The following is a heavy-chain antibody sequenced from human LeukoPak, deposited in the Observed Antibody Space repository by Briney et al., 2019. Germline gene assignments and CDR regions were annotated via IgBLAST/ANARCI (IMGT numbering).Heavy chain of an antibody. CDR2: ISNNGGYT. V-gene: IGHV3-23*01. J-gene: IGHJ4*02. D-gene: IGHD2-15*01. CDR1: GVTLSTYA. Sequence: GGSLRLSCAASGVTLSTYAMSWARQAPGKGLEWVSAISNNGGYTYYADSVQGRFTISRDNSKSTLCLQMNNLRAEDTAVYYCAKQLGYCSDGSCYFPYWGQGTLVTVSS. CDR3: AKQLGYCSDGSCYFPY.